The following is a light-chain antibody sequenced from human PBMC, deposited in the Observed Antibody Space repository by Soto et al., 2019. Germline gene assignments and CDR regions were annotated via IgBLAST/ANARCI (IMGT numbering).Light chain of an antibody. V-gene: IGKV3-20*01. CDR1: QSVSSSY. CDR2: GAS. J-gene: IGKJ5*01. CDR3: HQYGSSPPVT. Sequence: ENVLTQSPGTLSLSPGERATLSCRASQSVSSSYLAWYQQKPGQAPRLLIYGASSRATGIPDRFSGSGSGTDFTLTISRLEPEDFEMYYCHQYGSSPPVTFGQGTRLEIK.